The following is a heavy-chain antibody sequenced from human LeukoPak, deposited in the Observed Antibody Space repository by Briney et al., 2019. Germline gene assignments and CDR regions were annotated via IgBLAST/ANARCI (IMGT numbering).Heavy chain of an antibody. V-gene: IGHV4-59*01. Sequence: SETLSLTCTVSGGSISSYFWSWIRQPPGKGLEWIGYIYYTGSTNYNPSLKSRVTISVDTSKNQFSLKLRSVTAADTAVYYCARSSRRWELLPFDYWGQGILVTVSS. D-gene: IGHD1-26*01. CDR2: IYYTGST. CDR1: GGSISSYF. CDR3: ARSSRRWELLPFDY. J-gene: IGHJ4*02.